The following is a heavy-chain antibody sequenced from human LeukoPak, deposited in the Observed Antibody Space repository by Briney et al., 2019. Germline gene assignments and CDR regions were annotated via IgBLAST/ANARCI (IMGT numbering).Heavy chain of an antibody. J-gene: IGHJ4*02. Sequence: GGSLRLSCAASGFTFSSYEMNWVRHAPGKGLEWVSYISSSGTTIYYADSVKGRFTISRDNAKNSLYLQMNSLRAEDTAVYYCARVSLLSTDDDWGQGTPVTVSS. D-gene: IGHD1-26*01. CDR2: ISSSGTTI. V-gene: IGHV3-48*03. CDR1: GFTFSSYE. CDR3: ARVSLLSTDDD.